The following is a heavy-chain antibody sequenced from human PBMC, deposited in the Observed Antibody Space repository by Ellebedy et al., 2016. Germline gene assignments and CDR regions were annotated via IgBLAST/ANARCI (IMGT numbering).Heavy chain of an antibody. CDR1: GFTFSSYA. V-gene: IGHV3-30*04. J-gene: IGHJ6*02. Sequence: GESLKISXAASGFTFSSYAMHWVRQAPGKGLEWVAVISFDGSNTYYADSVKGRFTISRDNSKNTLYLQMNSLRAEDTAVYYCARASEPAAIFYYYYGLDVWGQGTTVTVSS. CDR3: ARASEPAAIFYYYYGLDV. CDR2: ISFDGSNT. D-gene: IGHD2-2*01.